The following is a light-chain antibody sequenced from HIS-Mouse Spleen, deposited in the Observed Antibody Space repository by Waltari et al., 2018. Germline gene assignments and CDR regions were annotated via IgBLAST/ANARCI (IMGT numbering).Light chain of an antibody. Sequence: SSELTQDPAVSVALGQTVRITCQGDSLRSYYASWYQHKQGQTPGLVIYGKNNRPSGIPDRFSGSSSGNTASLTITGAQAEDEADYYCNSRDSSGNHVVFGGGTKLTVL. V-gene: IGLV3-19*01. CDR1: SLRSYY. CDR3: NSRDSSGNHVV. J-gene: IGLJ2*01. CDR2: GKN.